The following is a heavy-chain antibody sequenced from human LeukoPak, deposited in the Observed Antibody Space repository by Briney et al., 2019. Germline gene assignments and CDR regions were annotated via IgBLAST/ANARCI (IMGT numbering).Heavy chain of an antibody. V-gene: IGHV3-23*01. CDR3: AKGTSSSCYSAPNY. D-gene: IGHD2-15*01. CDR1: GFTLSSYA. J-gene: IGHJ4*02. Sequence: GGSLRLSCAASGFTLSSYAMNWVRQAPGKGLEWVSAICSNDNNTYYANSVKGRFTISRDNSKNTLSLQLNSPRAEDTAVYYCAKGTSSSCYSAPNYWGQGTLVTVSS. CDR2: ICSNDNNT.